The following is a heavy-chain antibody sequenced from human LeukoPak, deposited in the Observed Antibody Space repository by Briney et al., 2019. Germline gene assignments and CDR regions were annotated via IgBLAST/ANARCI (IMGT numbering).Heavy chain of an antibody. J-gene: IGHJ4*02. D-gene: IGHD3-10*01. CDR3: ARLAQGSGTYGFDY. CDR1: GGSISTNNYY. CDR2: IYYSGSS. Sequence: SETLSLTCTVSGGSISTNNYYWGWVRQPPEKGLEWIATIYYSGSSYYNPSLKSRVTISVDTSKNQFSLKLSSVTAADTAVYYCARLAQGSGTYGFDYWGQGTLVTVSS. V-gene: IGHV4-39*01.